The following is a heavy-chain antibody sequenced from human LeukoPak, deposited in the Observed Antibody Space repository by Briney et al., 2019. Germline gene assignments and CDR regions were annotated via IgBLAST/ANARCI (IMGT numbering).Heavy chain of an antibody. CDR1: GYSFTTHW. J-gene: IGHJ3*02. CDR2: IYPGDSDT. Sequence: GESLKVSCKGSGYSFTTHWTGWVRQMPGKCLEWMGIIYPGDSDTRYSPSFQGRVTISADKSISTTYLQWSSLKASDTAMYYCARHRNIVGDTQDAFDIWGQGTMVTVSS. D-gene: IGHD1-26*01. V-gene: IGHV5-51*01. CDR3: ARHRNIVGDTQDAFDI.